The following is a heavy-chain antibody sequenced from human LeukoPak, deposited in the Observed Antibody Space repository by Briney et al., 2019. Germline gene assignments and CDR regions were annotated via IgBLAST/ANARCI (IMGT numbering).Heavy chain of an antibody. J-gene: IGHJ4*02. CDR1: GGTFSSYA. D-gene: IGHD3-22*01. CDR3: ARAGYYYDSSGYLFDY. CDR2: IIPIFGTA. Sequence: ASVKVSCKASGGTFSSYAISWVRQAPRQGLEWMGGIIPIFGTANYAQKFQGRVTITADESTSTAYMELSSLRSEDTAVYYCARAGYYYDSSGYLFDYWGQGTLVTVSS. V-gene: IGHV1-69*13.